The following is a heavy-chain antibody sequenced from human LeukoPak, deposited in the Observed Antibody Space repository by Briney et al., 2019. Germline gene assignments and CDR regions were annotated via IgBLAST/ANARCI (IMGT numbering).Heavy chain of an antibody. V-gene: IGHV4-39*01. CDR2: IYFSGNP. J-gene: IGHJ4*02. CDR1: GGPISSSGYY. D-gene: IGHD1-14*01. Sequence: SETLSLTCTVSGGPISSSGYYWGWIRQPPGKGLEWIGSIYFSGNPYYNPSLKSRVTISVDTSKNQFSLRLSSVTAADTAVYYCARGSREPGNFDYWGQGTLVTVSA. CDR3: ARGSREPGNFDY.